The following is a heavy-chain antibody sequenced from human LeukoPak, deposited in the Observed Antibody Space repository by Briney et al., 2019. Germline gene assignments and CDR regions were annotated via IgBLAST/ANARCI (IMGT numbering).Heavy chain of an antibody. D-gene: IGHD3-22*01. CDR3: ATTSGYYAYYFDY. CDR2: IYYSGTT. V-gene: IGHV4-39*01. Sequence: SETLSLTCTVSGGSISSYYWGWIRQPPGKRLEWIGTIYYSGTTDYNPSLKSRVTISVDTSKNQFSLKLRSVTAADTAVYSCATTSGYYAYYFDYWGQGTLVTVSS. J-gene: IGHJ4*02. CDR1: GGSISSYY.